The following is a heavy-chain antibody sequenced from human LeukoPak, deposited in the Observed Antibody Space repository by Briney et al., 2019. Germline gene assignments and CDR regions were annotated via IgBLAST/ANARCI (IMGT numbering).Heavy chain of an antibody. CDR1: GGSISSSSYY. D-gene: IGHD2-15*01. V-gene: IGHV4-39*01. CDR2: IYYSGST. CDR3: ARLLKFDP. J-gene: IGHJ5*02. Sequence: SETLSLTCTVSGGSISSSSYYWGWIRQPPGKGLEWIGSIYYSGSTYYNPSLKSRVTMSVDTSKNQFSLKLSSVTAADTAVYYCARLLKFDPWGQGTLVTVSS.